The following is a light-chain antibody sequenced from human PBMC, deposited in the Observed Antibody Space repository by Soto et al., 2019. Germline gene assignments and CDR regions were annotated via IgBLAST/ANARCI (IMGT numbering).Light chain of an antibody. Sequence: IVLTQSPATLSLSPGEGATLSCRASQSVSSYLAWYQQKPGQAPRLLVYDASNRATGIPARFSGSGSGTDFTLTISSLEPEDFAVYFCQQRSNCPLTFAGGTKVEIK. CDR1: QSVSSY. J-gene: IGKJ4*01. V-gene: IGKV3-11*01. CDR2: DAS. CDR3: QQRSNCPLT.